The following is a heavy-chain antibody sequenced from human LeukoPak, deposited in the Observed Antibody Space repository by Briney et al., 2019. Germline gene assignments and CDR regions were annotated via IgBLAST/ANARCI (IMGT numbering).Heavy chain of an antibody. J-gene: IGHJ4*02. Sequence: GGSLRLSCTSSGFTFGDHAMSWVRQAPGKGLEXXXVISHDGSNKYYADSVKGRFTISRDNSKNTLYLQMNSLRAEDTAVYYCASPYYYGSGSYVDYWGQGTLVTVSS. CDR1: GFTFGDHA. CDR3: ASPYYYGSGSYVDY. CDR2: ISHDGSNK. D-gene: IGHD3-10*01. V-gene: IGHV3-30*04.